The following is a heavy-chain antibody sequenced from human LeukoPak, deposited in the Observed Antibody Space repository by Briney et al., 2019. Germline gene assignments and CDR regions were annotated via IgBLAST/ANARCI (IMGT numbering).Heavy chain of an antibody. Sequence: GGSLRLSCAASGFTFSTFGMSWVRRAPGKGPEWVAAISADHATYDADSMKGRFTLSRDDSRNTVYLQMNNLRVEDTAIYYCAKANWVSNADSVWWGQGTQVTVSS. D-gene: IGHD1-1*01. J-gene: IGHJ4*02. CDR3: AKANWVSNADSVW. CDR2: ISADHAT. CDR1: GFTFSTFG. V-gene: IGHV3-23*01.